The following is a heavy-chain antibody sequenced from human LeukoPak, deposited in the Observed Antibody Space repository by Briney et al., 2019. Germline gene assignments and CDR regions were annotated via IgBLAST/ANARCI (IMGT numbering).Heavy chain of an antibody. CDR3: AKVRGLYYYGMDV. Sequence: GGSLRLSCAASGFTFSSYAMSWVRQAPGKGLEWVSAISGSGGSTPYADSVKGRFTISRDNSKNTLYLQMNSLRAEDTAVYYCAKVRGLYYYGMDVWGQGTTVTVSS. CDR1: GFTFSSYA. V-gene: IGHV3-23*01. J-gene: IGHJ6*02. CDR2: ISGSGGST.